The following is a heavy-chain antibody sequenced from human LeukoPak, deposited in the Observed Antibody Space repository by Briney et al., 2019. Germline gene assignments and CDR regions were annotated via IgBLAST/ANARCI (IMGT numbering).Heavy chain of an antibody. J-gene: IGHJ4*02. CDR1: GFIFTKYD. D-gene: IGHD5-18*01. CDR2: IDRDRVT. V-gene: IGHV3-13*01. Sequence: GGSLRLSCAAAGFIFTKYDMHWVRHVTGRGLEWVSGIDRDRVTYYSDSVKGRFTMSRENGENSVYLQLNSLRAGATAVYFCARENLEYGYYAIYYWGQGILVTVSS. CDR3: ARENLEYGYYAIYY.